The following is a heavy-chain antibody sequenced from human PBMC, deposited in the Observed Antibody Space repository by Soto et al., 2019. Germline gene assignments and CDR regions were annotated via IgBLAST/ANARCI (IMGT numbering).Heavy chain of an antibody. CDR1: GFTFSNYG. D-gene: IGHD4-17*01. Sequence: QVQLVESGGGVVQPGTSLRLSCAASGFTFSNYGMHCVRQGPGKGLEWVAVILYDGSSKHHADSVKGRFTVSRDNSKDTLYLQMNSLRAEDTAVYYCAKSRTGTVTIDDWGQGTLVTVSS. V-gene: IGHV3-30*18. J-gene: IGHJ4*02. CDR3: AKSRTGTVTIDD. CDR2: ILYDGSSK.